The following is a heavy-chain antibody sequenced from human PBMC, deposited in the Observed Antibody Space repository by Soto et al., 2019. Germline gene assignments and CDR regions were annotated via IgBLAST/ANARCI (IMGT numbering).Heavy chain of an antibody. J-gene: IGHJ4*02. CDR3: ARQEKARYIVVVVAATRFDY. CDR1: GGSISSSSYY. Sequence: SETLSLTCTASGGSISSSSYYWGWIRQPPGKGLEWIGSIYYSGSTYYNPSLKSRVTISVDTSKNQFSLKLSSVTAADTAVYYCARQEKARYIVVVVAATRFDYWGQGTLVTVSS. CDR2: IYYSGST. D-gene: IGHD2-15*01. V-gene: IGHV4-39*01.